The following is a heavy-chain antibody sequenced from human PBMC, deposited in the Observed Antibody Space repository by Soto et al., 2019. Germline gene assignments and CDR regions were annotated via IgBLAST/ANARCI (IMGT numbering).Heavy chain of an antibody. D-gene: IGHD3-3*01. J-gene: IGHJ6*02. V-gene: IGHV1-18*04. Sequence: QVQLVQSGAEVKKPGASVKVSCKASGYTFTSYGISWVRQAPGQGLEWMGWISAYNGNTNYAQKLQGRVTMTTDTSTSTADMELRSLRSDDTAVYYCARDEWDDFWSGYYKSYYYGMDVWGQGTTVTVSS. CDR2: ISAYNGNT. CDR1: GYTFTSYG. CDR3: ARDEWDDFWSGYYKSYYYGMDV.